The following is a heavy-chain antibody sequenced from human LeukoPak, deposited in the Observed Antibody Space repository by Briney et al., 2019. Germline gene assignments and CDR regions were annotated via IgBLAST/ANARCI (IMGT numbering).Heavy chain of an antibody. CDR1: GGSISSGSYY. Sequence: SQTLSLTCTVSGGSISSGSYYWSWIRQPAGKGLEWIGRVYTSGSTNYNPSLKSRVTISVDTSKNQFSLKLSSVTAADTAVYYCARHNSGYYLYFDYWGQGTLVTVSS. V-gene: IGHV4-61*02. CDR2: VYTSGST. D-gene: IGHD3-22*01. J-gene: IGHJ4*02. CDR3: ARHNSGYYLYFDY.